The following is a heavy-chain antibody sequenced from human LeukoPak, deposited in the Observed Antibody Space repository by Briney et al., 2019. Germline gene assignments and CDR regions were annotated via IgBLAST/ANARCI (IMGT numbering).Heavy chain of an antibody. D-gene: IGHD1-26*01. V-gene: IGHV1-2*02. Sequence: GASVKVSCKAAGYTFTGYYMHWVRQPPGQGLEWMGWINPNSGGKNYAQKFQGRVNMTRDTSISTAYMELSRLRSDDTAVYYCARVVGAMRTLNFDYWGQGTLVTVSS. CDR2: INPNSGGK. CDR3: ARVVGAMRTLNFDY. CDR1: GYTFTGYY. J-gene: IGHJ4*02.